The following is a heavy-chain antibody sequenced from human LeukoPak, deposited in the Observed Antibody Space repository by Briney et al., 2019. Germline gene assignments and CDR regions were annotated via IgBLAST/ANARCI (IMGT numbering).Heavy chain of an antibody. V-gene: IGHV4-34*01. Sequence: PSETLSLTCAVYSESFSTYYWNWIRQPPGKGLEWIGEINHSGSTNYNPSLKSRVTMSVDTSKNQFSLKLSSVTAADTAVYYCTRDNDYGDWTDWGQGTMVTVSS. J-gene: IGHJ3*01. D-gene: IGHD4-17*01. CDR3: TRDNDYGDWTD. CDR2: INHSGST. CDR1: SESFSTYY.